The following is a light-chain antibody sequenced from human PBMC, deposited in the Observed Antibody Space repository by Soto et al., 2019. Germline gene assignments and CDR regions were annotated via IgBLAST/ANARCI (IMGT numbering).Light chain of an antibody. V-gene: IGLV1-44*01. J-gene: IGLJ1*01. CDR1: SSNIGSNT. CDR3: SSWDDSLNGDYV. Sequence: QSVLTQPPSASGTPGQRVTISCSGSSSNIGSNTVNWYQQLPGTAPKLLIYSNNQRPSGVPDRFSGSKSGTSASLAVSGLQCEDEADYYCSSWDDSLNGDYVFGTGTKLTVL. CDR2: SNN.